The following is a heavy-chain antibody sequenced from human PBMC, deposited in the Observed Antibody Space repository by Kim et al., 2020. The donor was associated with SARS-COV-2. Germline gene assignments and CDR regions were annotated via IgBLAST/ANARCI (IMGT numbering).Heavy chain of an antibody. Sequence: SETLSLTCTVSGGSISSGGYYWSWIRQHPGKGLEWIGYIYYSGSTYYNPSLKSRVTISVDTSKNQFSLKLSSVTAADTAVYYCARVLHDYGDSWFDPWGQGTLVTVSS. CDR1: GGSISSGGYY. CDR3: ARVLHDYGDSWFDP. CDR2: IYYSGST. J-gene: IGHJ5*02. D-gene: IGHD4-17*01. V-gene: IGHV4-31*03.